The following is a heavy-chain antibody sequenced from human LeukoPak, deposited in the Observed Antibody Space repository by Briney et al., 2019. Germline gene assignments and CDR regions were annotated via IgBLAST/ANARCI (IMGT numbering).Heavy chain of an antibody. CDR3: AKPSRRGYSYGYAGNNWFDR. J-gene: IGHJ5*02. V-gene: IGHV3-23*01. CDR1: GFTFSSYA. CDR2: ISGSGGST. Sequence: PGGSLRLSCAASGFTFSSYAMSWVRQAPGKGLEWVSAISGSGGSTYYADSVKGRFTISRDNSKNTPYLQMNSLRAEDTAVYYCAKPSRRGYSYGYAGNNWFDRWGQGTLVTVSS. D-gene: IGHD5-18*01.